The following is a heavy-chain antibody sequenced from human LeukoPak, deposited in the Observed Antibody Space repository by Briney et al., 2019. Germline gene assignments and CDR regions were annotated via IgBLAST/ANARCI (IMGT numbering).Heavy chain of an antibody. D-gene: IGHD6-13*01. J-gene: IGHJ4*02. CDR1: GYTFTSYD. Sequence: ASVKVSCKASGYTFTSYDINWVRQATGQGLEWMGWMNPNSGNTGYAQKFQGRITMTRNTSISTAYMELSSLTSDDTAVYYCAKIAAAGNRRFNYWGQGTLVTVPS. CDR2: MNPNSGNT. CDR3: AKIAAAGNRRFNY. V-gene: IGHV1-8*01.